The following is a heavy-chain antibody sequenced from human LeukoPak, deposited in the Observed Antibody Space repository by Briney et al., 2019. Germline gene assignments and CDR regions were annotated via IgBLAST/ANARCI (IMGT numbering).Heavy chain of an antibody. D-gene: IGHD2-2*01. CDR3: ARSRYCSSTSCSYFDY. CDR2: ISGSGDRT. CDR1: GFTFSSYA. V-gene: IGHV3-23*01. Sequence: GGSPRLSCAGSGFTFSSYAMSWVRQAPGKGLEWVSAISGSGDRTYYADSVKGRFTISRDNSKNTLYLQMNSLRAEDTAVYYCARSRYCSSTSCSYFDYWGQGTLVTVSS. J-gene: IGHJ4*02.